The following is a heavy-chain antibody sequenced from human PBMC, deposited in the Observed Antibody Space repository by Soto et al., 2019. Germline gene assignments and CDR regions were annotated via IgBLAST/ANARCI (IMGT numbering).Heavy chain of an antibody. CDR2: IWYDESNK. CDR1: GFTFSNYG. J-gene: IGHJ4*02. Sequence: GGSLRLSCAASGFTFSNYGMHWVRQAPGKGLEWVAVIWYDESNKYYVDSVKGRFTISRDNSKNTLYLQMNSLRAEDTAVYYCARASCSGGDCYLVPFDYWGQGTLVTVSS. CDR3: ARASCSGGDCYLVPFDY. D-gene: IGHD2-15*01. V-gene: IGHV3-33*01.